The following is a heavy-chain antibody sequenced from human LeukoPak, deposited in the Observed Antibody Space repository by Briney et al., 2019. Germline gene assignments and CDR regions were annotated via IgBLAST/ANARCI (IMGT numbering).Heavy chain of an antibody. D-gene: IGHD3-3*01. CDR3: ARDRRTIFGVGGWFDP. J-gene: IGHJ5*02. V-gene: IGHV4-31*03. CDR1: GGSISSGGYY. Sequence: PSETLSLTCTVSGGSISSGGYYWSWIRQHPGKGLEWIGYIYYSGSTYYNPSLKSRVTISVDTSKNQFSLKLSSVTAADTAVYYCARDRRTIFGVGGWFDPWGQGTLATVSS. CDR2: IYYSGST.